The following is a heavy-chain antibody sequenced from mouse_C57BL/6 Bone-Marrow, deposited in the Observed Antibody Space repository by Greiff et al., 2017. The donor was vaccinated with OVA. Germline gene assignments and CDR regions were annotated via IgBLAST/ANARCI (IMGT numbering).Heavy chain of an antibody. D-gene: IGHD2-2*01. Sequence: EVQLVESGGGLVKPGGSLKLSCAASGFTFSSYAMSWVRQTPEKRLEWVATISDGGSYTYYPDNVKGRFTISRDNAKNNLYLQMSHLKSEDTAMYYCARESYYGYIYAMDYWGQGTSVTVSS. CDR1: GFTFSSYA. J-gene: IGHJ4*01. V-gene: IGHV5-4*01. CDR3: ARESYYGYIYAMDY. CDR2: ISDGGSYT.